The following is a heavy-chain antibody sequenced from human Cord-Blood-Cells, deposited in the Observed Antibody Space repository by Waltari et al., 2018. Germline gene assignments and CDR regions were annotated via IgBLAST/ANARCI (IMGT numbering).Heavy chain of an antibody. D-gene: IGHD1-26*01. Sequence: QVQLQESGPGLVKPSQTLSLTCTVSGGSISSGGYYWSWIRQHPGKGLEWIGYIYYSGSTYYTPSLKSRVTISLDTSKNQFSLKLSSLTAADTAVYYCARDWDNKAFDIWGQGTMVTVSS. CDR2: IYYSGST. CDR3: ARDWDNKAFDI. J-gene: IGHJ3*02. CDR1: GGSISSGGYY. V-gene: IGHV4-31*03.